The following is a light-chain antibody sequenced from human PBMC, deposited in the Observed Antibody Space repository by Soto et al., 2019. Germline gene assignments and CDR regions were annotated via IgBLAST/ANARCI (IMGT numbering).Light chain of an antibody. CDR3: QQRSIWPPT. Sequence: EIVLTQSPATLSLSPGERATLSCRASQSVSSYLAWYQQKPGQSPRLLIYDTSNRATGIPARFSGSGSGTDFTLTISSLEPEDFAVYHFQQRSIWPPTFGQGTKVEIK. CDR1: QSVSSY. CDR2: DTS. V-gene: IGKV3-11*01. J-gene: IGKJ1*01.